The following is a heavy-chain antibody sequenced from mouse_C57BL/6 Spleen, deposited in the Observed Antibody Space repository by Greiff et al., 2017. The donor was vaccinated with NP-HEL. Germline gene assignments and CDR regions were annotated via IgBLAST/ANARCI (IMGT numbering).Heavy chain of an antibody. D-gene: IGHD1-1*01. CDR1: GYTFTSYW. J-gene: IGHJ2*01. CDR2: IYPSDSET. V-gene: IGHV1-61*01. CDR3: ARANYYGSSPFDY. Sequence: QVQLKEPGAELVRPGSSVKLSCKASGYTFTSYWMDWVKQRPGQGLEWIGNIYPSDSETHYNQKFKDKATLTVDKSSSTAYMQLSSLTSEDSAVYYCARANYYGSSPFDYWGQGTTLTVSS.